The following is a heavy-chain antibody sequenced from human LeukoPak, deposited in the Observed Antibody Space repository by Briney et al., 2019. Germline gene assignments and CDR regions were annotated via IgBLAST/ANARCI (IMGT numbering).Heavy chain of an antibody. CDR2: ISSSGGII. J-gene: IGHJ4*02. CDR3: ARVPDGQITG. V-gene: IGHV3-48*02. Sequence: GGSLRLSCAGSGFTLSTYSMTWVRQAPGKGLEWLSYISSSGGIIHYADSVKGRFTISRDNAKNSLYLQMNSLRDEDTAVYYCARVPDGQITGWGQGTLVTVSS. D-gene: IGHD5-24*01. CDR1: GFTLSTYS.